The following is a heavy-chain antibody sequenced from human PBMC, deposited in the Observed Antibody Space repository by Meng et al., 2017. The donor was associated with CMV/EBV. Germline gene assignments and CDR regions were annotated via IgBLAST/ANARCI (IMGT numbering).Heavy chain of an antibody. V-gene: IGHV3-30-3*01. Sequence: GGSLRLSCAASGFTFSSYAMHWVCQAPGKGLEWVAVISYDGSNKYYADSVKGRFTISRDNSKNTLYLQMNSLRAEDTAVYYCARDSGRPLTYYYDSSGYYTFDYWGQGTLVTVSS. CDR2: ISYDGSNK. J-gene: IGHJ4*02. D-gene: IGHD3-22*01. CDR1: GFTFSSYA. CDR3: ARDSGRPLTYYYDSSGYYTFDY.